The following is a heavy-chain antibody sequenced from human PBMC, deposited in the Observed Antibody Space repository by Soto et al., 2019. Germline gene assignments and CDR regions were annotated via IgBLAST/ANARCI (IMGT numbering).Heavy chain of an antibody. CDR2: FVPLFGTT. Sequence: QLVQSGSEVKKPGSSVKVSCQASGGTFSGYVVTWVRQAPGQGRAWMGEFVPLFGTTNYAQRFSGRITITAEDSTSTAYMELRTLRSDDTAVYYCATHGLGVSSPPYFDTWGQGTLVTVSS. V-gene: IGHV1-69*01. CDR1: GGTFSGYV. CDR3: ATHGLGVSSPPYFDT. D-gene: IGHD3-16*01. J-gene: IGHJ4*02.